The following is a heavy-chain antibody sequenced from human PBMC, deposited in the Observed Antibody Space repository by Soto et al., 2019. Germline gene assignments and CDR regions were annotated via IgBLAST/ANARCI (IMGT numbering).Heavy chain of an antibody. CDR1: GFPFSRNA. CDR2: ISGGGGAT. V-gene: IGHV3-23*01. D-gene: IGHD1-26*01. CDR3: AKSEPYGSGSYYFDY. J-gene: IGHJ4*02. Sequence: GGSLRLSCAASGFPFSRNAMSWVRQAPGKGLEWVSGISGGGGATYYADSVKGRFTISRDNSKNTLYLQMNSLRAEDTAIYYCAKSEPYGSGSYYFDYWGQGTLVTVSS.